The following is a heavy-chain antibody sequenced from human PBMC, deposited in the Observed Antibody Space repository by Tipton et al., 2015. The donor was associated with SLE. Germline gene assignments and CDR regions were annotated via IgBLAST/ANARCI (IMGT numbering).Heavy chain of an antibody. CDR1: GGPISSYY. Sequence: LSCTVSGGPISSYYWSWIRQPPGKGLEWIGYIYYSGSTNYNPSLKSRVTISVDTSKNQFSLKLSSVTAADTAVYYCARDVTIFGVAGNWFDPWGQGTLVTVSS. V-gene: IGHV4-59*01. J-gene: IGHJ5*02. CDR3: ARDVTIFGVAGNWFDP. CDR2: IYYSGST. D-gene: IGHD3-3*01.